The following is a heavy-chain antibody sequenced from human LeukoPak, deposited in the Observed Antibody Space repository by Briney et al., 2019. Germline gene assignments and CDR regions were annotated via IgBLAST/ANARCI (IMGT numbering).Heavy chain of an antibody. CDR1: GGSISSNY. CDR3: ATEVAPSDHYYYYGMDV. J-gene: IGHJ6*02. CDR2: IHYSGRT. Sequence: SETLSLTCTVSGGSISSNYWSWDRQPPGKGLEWIGYIHYSGRTNYNPSLKSRVTISVDTSKNQFSLKLSSVTAADTAVYYCATEVAPSDHYYYYGMDVWGQGTTVTVSS. D-gene: IGHD5-12*01. V-gene: IGHV4-59*01.